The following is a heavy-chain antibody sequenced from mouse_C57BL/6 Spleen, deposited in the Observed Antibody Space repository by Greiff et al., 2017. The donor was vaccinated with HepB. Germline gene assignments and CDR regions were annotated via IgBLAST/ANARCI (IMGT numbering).Heavy chain of an antibody. V-gene: IGHV5-4*01. D-gene: IGHD2-5*01. J-gene: IGHJ2*01. CDR2: ISDGGSYT. CDR1: GFTFSSYA. CDR3: ASDSKDYFDY. Sequence: EVQLVESGGGLVKPGGSLKLSCAASGFTFSSYAMSWVRQTPEKRLEWVATISDGGSYTYYPDNVKGRFTISRDNAKNTLYLQMSHLKSEDTAMYYCASDSKDYFDYWGQGTTLTVSS.